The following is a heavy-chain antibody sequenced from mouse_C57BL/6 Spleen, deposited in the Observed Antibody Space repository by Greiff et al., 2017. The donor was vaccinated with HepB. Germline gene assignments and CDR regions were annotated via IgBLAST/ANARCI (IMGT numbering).Heavy chain of an antibody. D-gene: IGHD2-4*01. V-gene: IGHV1-72*01. CDR2: IDPNSGGT. CDR1: GYTFTSYW. J-gene: IGHJ1*03. Sequence: VQLQQPGAELVKPGASVKLSCKASGYTFTSYWMHWVKQRPGRGLEWIGRIDPNSGGTKDNEKFKSKATLTVDKPASTAYMQLSSLTSDDSAVYYCARVVLYYDSLHVWGTGTTVTVSS. CDR3: ARVVLYYDSLHV.